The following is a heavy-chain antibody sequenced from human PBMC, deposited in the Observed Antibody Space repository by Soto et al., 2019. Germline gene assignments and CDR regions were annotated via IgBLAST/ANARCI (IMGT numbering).Heavy chain of an antibody. V-gene: IGHV4-31*03. D-gene: IGHD3-22*01. CDR2: IYYSGST. Sequence: PSETLSLICTVSGGSISSGGYYWSWIRQHPGKGLEWIGYIYYSGSTYYNPSLKSRVTISVDTSKNQFSLKLSSVTAADTAVYYCATADMYYYDSSANFDYWGQGTLVTVSS. CDR3: ATADMYYYDSSANFDY. CDR1: GGSISSGGYY. J-gene: IGHJ4*02.